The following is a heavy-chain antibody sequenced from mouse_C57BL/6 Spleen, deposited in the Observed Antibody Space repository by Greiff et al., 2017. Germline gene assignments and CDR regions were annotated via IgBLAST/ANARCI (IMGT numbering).Heavy chain of an antibody. D-gene: IGHD1-1*01. CDR1: GYTFTSYW. J-gene: IGHJ4*01. Sequence: QVQLQQPGAELVRPGTSVKLSCKASGYTFTSYWMHWVKQRPGQGLEWIGVIDPSDSYTNYNQKFKGKATLTVDTSSSTAYMQLSSLTSEDSAVXYCARAYASSPSALDYWGHGTSVTVSS. V-gene: IGHV1-59*01. CDR3: ARAYASSPSALDY. CDR2: IDPSDSYT.